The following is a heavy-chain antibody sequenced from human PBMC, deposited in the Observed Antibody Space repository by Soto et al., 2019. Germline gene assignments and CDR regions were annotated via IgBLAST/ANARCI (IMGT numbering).Heavy chain of an antibody. CDR1: GGSFSGYY. J-gene: IGHJ4*02. V-gene: IGHV4-34*01. Sequence: SETLSLTCAVYGGSFSGYYWSWIRQPPEKGLEWIGYINHSGSTNSNPSLKSRVTISVDRSKDQFTLQLTSVTVADTAVYYCATSYGNAWYTYWGQGTQVTVSS. CDR2: INHSGST. D-gene: IGHD6-13*01. CDR3: ATSYGNAWYTY.